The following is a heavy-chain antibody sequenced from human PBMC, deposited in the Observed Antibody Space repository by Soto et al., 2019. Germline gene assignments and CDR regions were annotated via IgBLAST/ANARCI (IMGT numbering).Heavy chain of an antibody. CDR1: GFTFSSYA. J-gene: IGHJ6*02. V-gene: IGHV3-23*01. CDR3: AKDREPQHYYYYGMDV. CDR2: ISGSGGST. Sequence: EVQLLESGGGLVQPGGSLRLSCAASGFTFSSYAMSWVRQAPGTGLEWVSAISGSGGSTYYADSVKGRFTISRDNSKNTLYLQMNSLRAEDTAVYYCAKDREPQHYYYYGMDVWGQGTTVTVAS.